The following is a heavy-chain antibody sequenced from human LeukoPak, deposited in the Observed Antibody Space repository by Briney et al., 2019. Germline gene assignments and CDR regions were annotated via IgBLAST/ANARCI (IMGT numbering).Heavy chain of an antibody. Sequence: GGSLRLSCAASGFTFSSYGMHWVRQAPGKGLEWVAVIWYDGSNKYYADSVKGRFTISRDNSKNTLYLQMNSLRAEDTAVYYCASVGYCSSTSCYNYYYMDVWGKGPRSPSP. J-gene: IGHJ6*03. CDR3: ASVGYCSSTSCYNYYYMDV. CDR1: GFTFSSYG. V-gene: IGHV3-33*01. CDR2: IWYDGSNK. D-gene: IGHD2-2*02.